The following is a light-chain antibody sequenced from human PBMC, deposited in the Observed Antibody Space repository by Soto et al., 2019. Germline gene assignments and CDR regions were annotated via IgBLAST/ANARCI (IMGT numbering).Light chain of an antibody. CDR1: QSISRY. CDR2: HAP. V-gene: IGKV1-5*01. Sequence: DIQMTQSPSSLSASVGDRVTITCRASQSISRYLNWYQQKPGKAPNLLIYHAPTLESGVPSRFSGSGSGTEFTLTISSLQPDDFATYYCQQYMSYSFGQGTKVDIK. CDR3: QQYMSYS. J-gene: IGKJ1*01.